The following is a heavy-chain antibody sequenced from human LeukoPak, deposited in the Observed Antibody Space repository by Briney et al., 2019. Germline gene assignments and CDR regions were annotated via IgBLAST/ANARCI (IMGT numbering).Heavy chain of an antibody. CDR3: ARGSSKKYFDY. Sequence: SETLSLTCAVYGGSFSGYCWSWIRQPPGKGLEWIGEINHSGSTNYNPSLKSRVTISVDTSKNQFSLKLSSVTAADTAVYYCARGSSKKYFDYWGQGTLVTVSS. J-gene: IGHJ4*02. V-gene: IGHV4-34*01. CDR2: INHSGST. CDR1: GGSFSGYC. D-gene: IGHD1-26*01.